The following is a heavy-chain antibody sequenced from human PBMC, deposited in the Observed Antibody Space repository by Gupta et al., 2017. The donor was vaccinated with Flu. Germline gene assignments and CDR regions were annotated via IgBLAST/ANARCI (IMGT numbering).Heavy chain of an antibody. J-gene: IGHJ4*02. CDR3: VRDKNWNYHHFDY. CDR1: GFTFSDFY. Sequence: QVQLVESGGGLVKPGGSLRLSCEASGFTFSDFYMNWFRQAPGKGPEWISYITNSGTTKYYADSVRGRFTISRDNAKKSLFLQMNSLRADDTALYYCVRDKNWNYHHFDYWGQGTLVTVSS. V-gene: IGHV3-11*01. CDR2: ITNSGTTK. D-gene: IGHD1-7*01.